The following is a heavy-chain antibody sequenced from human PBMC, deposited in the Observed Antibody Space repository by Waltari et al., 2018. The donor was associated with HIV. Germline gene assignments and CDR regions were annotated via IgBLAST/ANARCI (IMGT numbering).Heavy chain of an antibody. V-gene: IGHV3-30*02. Sequence: QVQLVQSGGGVVRPGGSLKISCAASKLKFSDHGMHWVRQAPGKSLGWVACIRFEGTNKYYSDSIKGRFTISRDNSKKTLYLQMSSLRSEDSAVYYCVQDQGTWVRLGWLDPWGQGSLVAVSS. CDR2: IRFEGTNK. CDR3: VQDQGTWVRLGWLDP. CDR1: KLKFSDHG. D-gene: IGHD3-10*01. J-gene: IGHJ5*02.